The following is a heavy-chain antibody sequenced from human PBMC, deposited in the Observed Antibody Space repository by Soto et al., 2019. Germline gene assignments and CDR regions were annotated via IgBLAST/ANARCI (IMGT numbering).Heavy chain of an antibody. V-gene: IGHV1-69*13. CDR1: GGTVSSYA. Sequence: AASVKVSCKASGGTVSSYAISCVRQAPGQGREWMGVIIPIFVTANYAQKFQGRVTISADESTSTAYMAPSSLRSEDTAVYYCARTGYFSGGSCLLALFAYWGQGTLVT. CDR2: IIPIFVTA. CDR3: ARTGYFSGGSCLLALFAY. J-gene: IGHJ4*02. D-gene: IGHD2-15*01.